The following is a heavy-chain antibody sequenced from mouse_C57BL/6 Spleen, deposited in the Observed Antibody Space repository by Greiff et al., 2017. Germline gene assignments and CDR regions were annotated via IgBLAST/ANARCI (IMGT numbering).Heavy chain of an antibody. CDR1: GYSFTDYY. D-gene: IGHD1-1*01. V-gene: IGHV1-39*01. CDR2: INPNYGTT. CDR3: ALYGSSLYWFDY. Sequence: EVQLQQSGPELVKPGASVKISCKASGYSFTDYYMNWVKQSHGKSLEWIGVINPNYGTTSYNQKFKGKATLTVDQSSSTAYMKLSSLTSEDSAVYYCALYGSSLYWFDYWGQGTTLTVSS. J-gene: IGHJ2*01.